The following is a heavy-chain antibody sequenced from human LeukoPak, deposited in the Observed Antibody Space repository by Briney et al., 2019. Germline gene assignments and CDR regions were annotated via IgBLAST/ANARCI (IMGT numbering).Heavy chain of an antibody. V-gene: IGHV3-23*01. J-gene: IGHJ4*02. Sequence: SGGSLRLSCAASGFTFSSYAMSWVRQAPGKGLEWVSAISGSGGSTYYADSVKGRFTISRDNSKNTLYLQMNSLRAEDTAVYYYAKTGVGFGELSTDYWGQGTLVTVSS. CDR3: AKTGVGFGELSTDY. CDR1: GFTFSSYA. D-gene: IGHD3-10*01. CDR2: ISGSGGST.